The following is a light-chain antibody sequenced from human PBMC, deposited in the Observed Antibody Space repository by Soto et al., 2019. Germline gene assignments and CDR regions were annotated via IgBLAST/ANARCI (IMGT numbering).Light chain of an antibody. J-gene: IGKJ5*01. V-gene: IGKV1-5*01. CDR1: QSISSW. CDR2: DAS. CDR3: QQYNSYSIT. Sequence: DIQMTQSPSTLSASVGDRVTITCRASQSISSWLAWYQQKPGKAPKLLIYDASSLESGVPSRFSVSGSGTEGTLTISRLKQDDGATYYCQQYNSYSITFCQGTRLEIK.